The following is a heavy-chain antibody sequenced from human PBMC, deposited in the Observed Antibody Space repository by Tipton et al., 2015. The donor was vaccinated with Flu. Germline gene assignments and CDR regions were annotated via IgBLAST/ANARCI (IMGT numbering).Heavy chain of an antibody. CDR2: IRSDGSID. V-gene: IGHV3-30*02. D-gene: IGHD1-26*01. CDR3: AKELVGFTRYHYGVDV. J-gene: IGHJ6*02. CDR1: GFTFSTYG. Sequence: SLRLSCVASGFTFSTYGMHWVRQAPGQGLEWVAFIRSDGSIDYHADSEKGRFTISRDNSENTLYLQMNSLRAEDTAVYYCAKELVGFTRYHYGVDVWGQGTMVTVSS.